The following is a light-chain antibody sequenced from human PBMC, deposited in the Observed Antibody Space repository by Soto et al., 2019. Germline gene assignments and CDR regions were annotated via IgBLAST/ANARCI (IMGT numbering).Light chain of an antibody. CDR1: QSVSSNF. Sequence: EIVLTQSPGTLSLSPGERATLSCKASQSVSSNFLAWYQRKPGQAPRLLIYGAFYRATDIPYRFSGSGSVTDLTLTITRLEPEDFAVYYCQQYGTSPPTFGQGTKVEI. CDR3: QQYGTSPPT. CDR2: GAF. J-gene: IGKJ1*01. V-gene: IGKV3-20*01.